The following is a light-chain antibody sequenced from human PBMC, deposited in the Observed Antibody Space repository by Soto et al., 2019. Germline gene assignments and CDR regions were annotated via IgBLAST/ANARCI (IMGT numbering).Light chain of an antibody. CDR3: QQYSSSPPIT. V-gene: IGKV3-20*01. CDR2: DAS. J-gene: IGKJ5*01. CDR1: QTVRNNY. Sequence: EFVLTQSPGTLSLSPGERATLYCRASQTVRNNYLAWYQQKPGQAPRLLIYDASSRATGIPDRFSGSGSGTDFTLTISSLEPEDFAVYYCQQYSSSPPITFGGGTRLEIK.